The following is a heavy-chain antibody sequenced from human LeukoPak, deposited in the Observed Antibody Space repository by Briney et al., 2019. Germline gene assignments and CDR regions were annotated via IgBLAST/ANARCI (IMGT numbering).Heavy chain of an antibody. CDR2: IYYSGST. D-gene: IGHD5-18*01. V-gene: IGHV4-39*01. J-gene: IGHJ4*02. Sequence: SETLSLTCTVSGGSISSSNYYWGWIRQPPGKGLEWIGSIYYSGSTYYNPSLKSRVTISVDTSKNQFSLKLSSVTAADTTVYYCASQTGYSYGSLYYFDYWGQGTLVTVSS. CDR3: ASQTGYSYGSLYYFDY. CDR1: GGSISSSNYY.